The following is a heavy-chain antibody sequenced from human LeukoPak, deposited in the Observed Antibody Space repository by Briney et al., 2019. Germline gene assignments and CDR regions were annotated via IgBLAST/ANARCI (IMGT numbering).Heavy chain of an antibody. CDR3: ARGRSDYGDYFYGYYFDY. CDR1: GGSFSGFY. V-gene: IGHV4-59*01. J-gene: IGHJ4*02. Sequence: SETLSLTYAVYGGSFSGFYWSWLRQPPGKGLEWIGYIYYSGSTNYNPSLKSRVTISVDTSKNQFSLKLSSVTAADTAVYYCARGRSDYGDYFYGYYFDYWGQGTLVTVSS. D-gene: IGHD4-17*01. CDR2: IYYSGST.